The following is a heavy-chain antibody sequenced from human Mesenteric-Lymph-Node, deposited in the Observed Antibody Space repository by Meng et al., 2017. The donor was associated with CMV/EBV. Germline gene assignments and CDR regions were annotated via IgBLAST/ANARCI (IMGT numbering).Heavy chain of an antibody. CDR2: ISSGSDYI. D-gene: IGHD3-10*01. J-gene: IGHJ3*01. V-gene: IGHV3-21*06. CDR1: GFLFSSFT. Sequence: GGSLRLSCGASGFLFSSFTMHWVRQAPGKGLEWVSSISSGSDYIYYAASVRGRFTISRDNAQNSVFLQMNSLRADDTAAYYSARDDFGSGNFDVWGQGTTVTVSS. CDR3: ARDDFGSGNFDV.